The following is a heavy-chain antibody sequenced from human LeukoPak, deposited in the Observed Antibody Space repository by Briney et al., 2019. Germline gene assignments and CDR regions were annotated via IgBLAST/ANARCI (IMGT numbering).Heavy chain of an antibody. V-gene: IGHV1-69*13. CDR3: ARSTGANYYYYGMDV. D-gene: IGHD7-27*01. Sequence: GASVKVSCKASGGTFSSYAISWVRQAPGQGLEWMGGIIPIFGTANYAQKFQGRVTITADESTSTAYMELSSLRSEDTAVYYCARSTGANYYYYGMDVWGQGTTVTVSS. J-gene: IGHJ6*02. CDR2: IIPIFGTA. CDR1: GGTFSSYA.